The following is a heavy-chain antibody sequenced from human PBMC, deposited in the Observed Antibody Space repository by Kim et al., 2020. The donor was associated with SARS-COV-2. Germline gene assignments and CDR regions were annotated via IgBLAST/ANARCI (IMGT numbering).Heavy chain of an antibody. V-gene: IGHV3-23*01. D-gene: IGHD1-26*01. Sequence: GGSLRLSCAASGFTFSMYAMNWVRQAPGKGLEWVSVITGSGGSTFYADSVKGRFTISRDNSKNTLYLQMNSLRAEDTAVYYCAKDMGGPTSNWGQGTLVT. CDR3: AKDMGGPTSN. J-gene: IGHJ4*02. CDR1: GFTFSMYA. CDR2: ITGSGGST.